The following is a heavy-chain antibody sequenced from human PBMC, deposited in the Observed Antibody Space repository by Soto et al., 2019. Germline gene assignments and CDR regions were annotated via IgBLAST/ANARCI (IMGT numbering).Heavy chain of an antibody. CDR2: IYYSGST. Sequence: SETLSLTCTVSGGSISSYYWSWIRQPPGKGLEWIGYIYYSGSTNYNPSLKSRVTISVDTSKNQFSLKLSSVTAADTAVYYCARDNKDYYGSGSYSNWFDPWGQGTLVTVSS. J-gene: IGHJ5*02. CDR3: ARDNKDYYGSGSYSNWFDP. D-gene: IGHD3-10*01. V-gene: IGHV4-59*01. CDR1: GGSISSYY.